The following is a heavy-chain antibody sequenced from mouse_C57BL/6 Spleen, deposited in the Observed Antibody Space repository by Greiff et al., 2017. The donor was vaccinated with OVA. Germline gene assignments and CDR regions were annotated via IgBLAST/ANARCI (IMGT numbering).Heavy chain of an antibody. V-gene: IGHV5-6*01. Sequence: EVMLVESGGDLVKPGGSLKLSCAASGFTFSSYGMSWVRQTPDKRLEWVATISSGGSYTYYPDSVKGRFTISRDNAKNTLYLQMSSLKSEDTAMYYCARPSNWAFDYWGQGTTLTVSS. D-gene: IGHD4-1*02. J-gene: IGHJ2*01. CDR3: ARPSNWAFDY. CDR2: ISSGGSYT. CDR1: GFTFSSYG.